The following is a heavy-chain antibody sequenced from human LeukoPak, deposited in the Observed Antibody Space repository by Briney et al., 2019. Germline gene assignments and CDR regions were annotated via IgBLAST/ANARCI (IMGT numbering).Heavy chain of an antibody. D-gene: IGHD5-24*01. CDR2: IYRSGSR. V-gene: IGHV4-38-2*02. CDR1: GYSISSGYY. CDR3: GRVGRDGYNIFDY. J-gene: IGHJ4*02. Sequence: PSETLSLTCTVSGYSISSGYYWGWIREPPGKGLEWIGSIYRSGSRYYNPSLKSRVTISVDTSKNQLSLKLSTVTAADTAVYYCGRVGRDGYNIFDYWGQGTLVTVSS.